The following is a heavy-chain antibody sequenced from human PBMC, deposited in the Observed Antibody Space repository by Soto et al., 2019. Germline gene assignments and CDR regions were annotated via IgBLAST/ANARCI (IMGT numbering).Heavy chain of an antibody. D-gene: IGHD1-7*01. CDR3: ARGPPNWNYWGWFDP. V-gene: IGHV1-2*04. CDR1: GYTFTGYY. Sequence: ASVKVSCKASGYTFTGYYMHWVRQAPGQGLEWMGWINPNSGGTNYAQKFQGWVTMTRDTSISTAYMELSRLRSDDTAVYYCARGPPNWNYWGWFDPWGQGTLVTVSS. J-gene: IGHJ5*02. CDR2: INPNSGGT.